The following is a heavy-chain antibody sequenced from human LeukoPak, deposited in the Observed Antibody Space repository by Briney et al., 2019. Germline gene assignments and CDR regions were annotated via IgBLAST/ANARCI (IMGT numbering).Heavy chain of an antibody. CDR3: ARAGLGSSASEFDY. V-gene: IGHV3-33*01. Sequence: GGSLRLSCAASGFTFSSYGFHWVRQVPGKGLEWVAVIWYDGSKKFYVDSVEDRFTISRDNSKNTLYLQMDSLRAEDTALYYCARAGLGSSASEFDYWGQGTLVTVSS. CDR1: GFTFSSYG. J-gene: IGHJ4*02. D-gene: IGHD2-2*01. CDR2: IWYDGSKK.